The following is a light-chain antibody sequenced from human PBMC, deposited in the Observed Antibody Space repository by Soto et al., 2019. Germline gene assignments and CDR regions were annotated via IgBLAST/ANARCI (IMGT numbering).Light chain of an antibody. Sequence: EIVLTQSPATLSLSPGERATLSCRASQSVSSFLAWYQQKPGQAPRLLIYDASNRATGIPARFSGSGSGTDFTLTIRSLEPEDFALYYCQERSSWPRTFGQGTQVDIK. J-gene: IGKJ1*01. CDR3: QERSSWPRT. V-gene: IGKV3-11*01. CDR1: QSVSSF. CDR2: DAS.